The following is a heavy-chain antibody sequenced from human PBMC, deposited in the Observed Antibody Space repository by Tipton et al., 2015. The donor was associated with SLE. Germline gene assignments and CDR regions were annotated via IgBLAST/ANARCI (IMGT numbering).Heavy chain of an antibody. CDR1: GFTFSNYG. V-gene: IGHV3-33*01. J-gene: IGHJ4*02. CDR2: IWYDGSNK. D-gene: IGHD3-10*01. Sequence: SLRLSCAASGFTFSNYGMHWVRQAPGKGLEWVAVIWYDGSNKYYADSVKGRFTISRDNSRNTLYMQMNSLRAEDTAVYYCARDYYGSGSYYLFDYWGQGTLVTVSS. CDR3: ARDYYGSGSYYLFDY.